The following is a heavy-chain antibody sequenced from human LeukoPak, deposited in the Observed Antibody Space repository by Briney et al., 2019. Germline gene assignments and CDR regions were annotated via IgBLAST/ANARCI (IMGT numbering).Heavy chain of an antibody. Sequence: SETLSLTCTVSGASISGSDYYRGWIRQPPGNGLEWMGNIYDSGSTYYNASLQNRVTISIDTSKNQFSLRLSSVTAADTAMYYCAKRGGYGLIDYWGQGTMVSVCS. CDR2: IYDSGST. D-gene: IGHD5-12*01. V-gene: IGHV4-39*01. CDR1: GASISGSDYY. J-gene: IGHJ4*02. CDR3: AKRGGYGLIDY.